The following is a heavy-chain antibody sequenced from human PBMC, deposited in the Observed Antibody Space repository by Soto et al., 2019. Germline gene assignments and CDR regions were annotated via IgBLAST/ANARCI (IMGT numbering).Heavy chain of an antibody. Sequence: GGSLRLSCAASGFTFSSYGMHWVRQAPGKGLEWVAVIWYDGSNKYYADSVKGRFTISRDNSKNTLYLQMNSLRAEDTAVYYCARDVGPGYYDSSGYPGSALPGYYYGMDVWGQGTTVTVSS. V-gene: IGHV3-33*01. J-gene: IGHJ6*02. D-gene: IGHD3-22*01. CDR2: IWYDGSNK. CDR1: GFTFSSYG. CDR3: ARDVGPGYYDSSGYPGSALPGYYYGMDV.